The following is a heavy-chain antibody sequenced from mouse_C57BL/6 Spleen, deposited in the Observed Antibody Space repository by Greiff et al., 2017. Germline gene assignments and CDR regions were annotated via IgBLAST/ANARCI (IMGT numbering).Heavy chain of an antibody. CDR2: IDPENGDT. CDR1: GFNIKDDY. V-gene: IGHV14-4*01. CDR3: TTRSLFAY. Sequence: EVMLVESGAELVRPGASVKLSCTASGFNIKDDYMHWVKQRPEQGLEWIGWIDPENGDTEYASKFQGKATITADTSSNTAYLQLSSLTSEDTAVYYCTTRSLFAYWGQGTLVTVSA. J-gene: IGHJ3*01.